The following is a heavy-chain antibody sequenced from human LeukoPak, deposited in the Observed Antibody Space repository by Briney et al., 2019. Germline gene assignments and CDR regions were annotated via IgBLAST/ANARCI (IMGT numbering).Heavy chain of an antibody. J-gene: IGHJ4*02. CDR1: GFTFFSHA. CDR2: INHGGSIV. Sequence: GGSLRLSCTVSGFTFFSHAMNWVRQAPGKGLEWISFINHGGSIVYYADSVKGRFATSRDNAKNSLYLQINGVGAEDTAVYYCARDQDWAFDYWGQGTLVTVSS. D-gene: IGHD3-9*01. CDR3: ARDQDWAFDY. V-gene: IGHV3-48*03.